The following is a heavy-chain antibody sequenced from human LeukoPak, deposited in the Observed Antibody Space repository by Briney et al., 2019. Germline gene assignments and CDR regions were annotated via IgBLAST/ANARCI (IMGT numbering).Heavy chain of an antibody. Sequence: GGSLRLSCAASGFTFSRYATSWVRQAPGKGLEWVSAISGSGGSTYYADSVKGRFTISRDNSKNSLYLQMNSLRTEDTALYYCAKGRLLWFREFLLDYWGQGTLVTVSS. J-gene: IGHJ4*02. CDR2: ISGSGGST. V-gene: IGHV3-23*01. CDR3: AKGRLLWFREFLLDY. D-gene: IGHD3-10*01. CDR1: GFTFSRYA.